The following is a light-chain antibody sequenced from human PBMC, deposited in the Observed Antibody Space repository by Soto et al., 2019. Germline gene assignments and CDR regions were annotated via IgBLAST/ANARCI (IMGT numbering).Light chain of an antibody. CDR3: QQYNNWPLT. Sequence: MTQSPATLSVSPGDRVTLSCRASQSVSGNLAWYQQKPGQTPRLLIYLTSTRATGIPARFSGSGSGTEFTLTISSLQSEDFAVYYCQQYNNWPLTFGGGTKVDIK. J-gene: IGKJ4*01. V-gene: IGKV3-15*01. CDR2: LTS. CDR1: QSVSGN.